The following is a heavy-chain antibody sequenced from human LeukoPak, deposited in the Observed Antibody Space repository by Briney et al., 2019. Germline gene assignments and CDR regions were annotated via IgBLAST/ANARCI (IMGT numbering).Heavy chain of an antibody. D-gene: IGHD6-13*01. CDR1: GGSISSSY. CDR2: IYYSGST. Sequence: SETLSLTCTVSGGSISSSYWSWIRQPPGKGLEWIGYIYYSGSTNYNPSLKSRVTISVDTSKNQFSLKLSSVTAADTAVYYCARRPSPHSNSWYGFDPWGQGTLVTVSS. J-gene: IGHJ5*02. CDR3: ARRPSPHSNSWYGFDP. V-gene: IGHV4-59*08.